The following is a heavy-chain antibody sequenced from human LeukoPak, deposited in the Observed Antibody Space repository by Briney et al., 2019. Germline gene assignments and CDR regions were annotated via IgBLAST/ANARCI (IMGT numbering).Heavy chain of an antibody. V-gene: IGHV1-69*01. J-gene: IGHJ4*02. CDR3: ARSKNYYDSSGYSN. CDR1: GGTFSSYA. D-gene: IGHD3-22*01. Sequence: ASVKVSCKASGGTFSSYAISWVRQAPGQGLEWMGGIIPIFGTANYAQKFQGRVTITADESTSTAYMELSSLRSEDTAVYYCARSKNYYDSSGYSNWGQGTLVTVSS. CDR2: IIPIFGTA.